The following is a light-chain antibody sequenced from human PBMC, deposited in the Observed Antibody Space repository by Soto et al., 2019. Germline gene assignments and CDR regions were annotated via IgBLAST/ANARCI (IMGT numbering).Light chain of an antibody. V-gene: IGLV1-40*01. CDR1: SSNIGAGYD. CDR2: GNS. CDR3: QSYDSSLSGYV. J-gene: IGLJ1*01. Sequence: QSVLTQPPSVSGAPWQRVTISCTGGSSNIGAGYDVHWYQQLPGTAPKLLIYGNSNRPSGVPDRFSGSKSGTSASLAITGLQAEDEADYYCQSYDSSLSGYVFGTGTKVT.